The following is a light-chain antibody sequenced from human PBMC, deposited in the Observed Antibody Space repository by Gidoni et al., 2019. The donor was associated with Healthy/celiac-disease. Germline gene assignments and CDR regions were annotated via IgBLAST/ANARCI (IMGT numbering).Light chain of an antibody. V-gene: IGKV3-11*01. J-gene: IGKJ4*01. Sequence: EFVLSQSPATLSLPPGERATLSCRASQSVSSYLAWYQPKPGQAPRLLIYDASNRATGIPARFSGSGSGTDFTLTISSLEPEDFAVYYCQQRSNGLTFGGGTKVEIK. CDR2: DAS. CDR3: QQRSNGLT. CDR1: QSVSSY.